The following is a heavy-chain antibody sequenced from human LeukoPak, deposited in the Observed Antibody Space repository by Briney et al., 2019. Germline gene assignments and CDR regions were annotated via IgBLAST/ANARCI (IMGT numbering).Heavy chain of an antibody. CDR3: ARRSGWYSGLDNWFDP. CDR1: RGTFSSYA. J-gene: IGHJ5*02. V-gene: IGHV1-69*04. CDR2: IIPILGIA. Sequence: SVKVSCKASRGTFSSYAIIWVRQAPGQGLEWMGRIIPILGIANYAQKFQGRVTITADKSTSTAYMELRSLRSDDTAVYYCARRSGWYSGLDNWFDPWGQGTLVTVSS. D-gene: IGHD6-19*01.